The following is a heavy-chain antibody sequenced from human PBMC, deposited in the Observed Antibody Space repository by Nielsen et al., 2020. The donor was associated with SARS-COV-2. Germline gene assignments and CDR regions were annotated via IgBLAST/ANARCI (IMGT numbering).Heavy chain of an antibody. V-gene: IGHV3-64*04. CDR3: ARDQDGGAATSNWYFDL. CDR2: INNNGVIT. CDR1: GFTFSAYA. Sequence: GESLKISCSASGFTFSAYAMQWVRQAPGQGLEYVSVINNNGVITYYTDSVRGRFTVSRDNAENSLYLQMNSLRDKDTAVYYCARDQDGGAATSNWYFDLWGRGTLVIVSS. D-gene: IGHD6-25*01. J-gene: IGHJ2*01.